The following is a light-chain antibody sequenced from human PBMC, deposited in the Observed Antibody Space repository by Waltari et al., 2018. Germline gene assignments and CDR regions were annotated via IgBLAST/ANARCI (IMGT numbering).Light chain of an antibody. J-gene: IGLJ3*02. Sequence: QSALTQPASVSGSPGQSIPISCTGTSSDVGDYNFVSWYQQYPGKAPTLMIYDVSKRLSGVSNRFAGSKSVNTASLTISGVQAEDEADYYCSSYTSSSTWVFGGGTKLTVL. V-gene: IGLV2-14*01. CDR2: DVS. CDR1: SSDVGDYNF. CDR3: SSYTSSSTWV.